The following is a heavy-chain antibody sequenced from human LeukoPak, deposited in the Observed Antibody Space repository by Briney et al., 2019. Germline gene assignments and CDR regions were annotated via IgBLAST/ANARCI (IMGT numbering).Heavy chain of an antibody. J-gene: IGHJ4*02. Sequence: PGGSLRLSCAASGFTFSSYAMSWVRQAPGKGLEWVSAISGSGGSTYYADSVKGRFTISRDNSKNTLYLQMNSPRAEDTAVYYCAKKNRVIVVVPAATYDYWGQGTLVTVSS. CDR2: ISGSGGST. CDR3: AKKNRVIVVVPAATYDY. CDR1: GFTFSSYA. V-gene: IGHV3-23*01. D-gene: IGHD2-2*01.